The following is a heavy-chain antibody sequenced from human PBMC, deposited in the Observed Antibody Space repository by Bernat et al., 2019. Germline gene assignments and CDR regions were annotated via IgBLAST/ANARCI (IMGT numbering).Heavy chain of an antibody. CDR2: INHCGST. CDR3: ARGGVDNSNYGGLFDS. Sequence: QVQLQQWGAGLLKPSETLSLTCAVSDGAFSTYYWGWIRQPPGKGLEWIGEINHCGSTNYNPSLKSRVTMSVDTSRNRFSLKLSSVTAADSAIYFCARGGVDNSNYGGLFDSWGQGTLLTVSS. J-gene: IGHJ4*02. D-gene: IGHD4-4*01. CDR1: DGAFSTYY. V-gene: IGHV4-34*02.